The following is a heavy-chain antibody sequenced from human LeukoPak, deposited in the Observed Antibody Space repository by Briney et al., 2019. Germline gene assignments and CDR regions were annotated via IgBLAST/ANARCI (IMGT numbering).Heavy chain of an antibody. CDR3: AKGRVGANGYYHYGMDV. D-gene: IGHD1-26*01. J-gene: IGHJ6*02. Sequence: GGSLRLSCAASGFTFSSYSMNWVRQAPGKGLEWVSVIYSGGSTYYADSVKGRFTISRDNSKNTLYLQMNSLRAEDTAVDYCAKGRVGANGYYHYGMDVWGQGTTVTVSS. CDR1: GFTFSSYS. CDR2: IYSGGST. V-gene: IGHV3-53*01.